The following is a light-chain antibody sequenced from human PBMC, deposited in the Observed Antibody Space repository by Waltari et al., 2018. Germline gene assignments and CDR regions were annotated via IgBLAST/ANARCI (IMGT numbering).Light chain of an antibody. CDR1: QSIGRS. CDR3: QQYKIYPLT. Sequence: IQMTQSPSTLSASVGDSVTITCRASQSIGRSLAWYQQKPGRAPKLRMFQASNLETGVPPRFSGSGSGTEFTLTISSLQADDFASYYCQQYKIYPLTLGGGTKVEIK. CDR2: QAS. J-gene: IGKJ4*01. V-gene: IGKV1-5*03.